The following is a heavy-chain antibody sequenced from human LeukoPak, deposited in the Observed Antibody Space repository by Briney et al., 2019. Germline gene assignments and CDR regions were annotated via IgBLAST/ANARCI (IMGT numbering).Heavy chain of an antibody. Sequence: GGSLRLSCAASGFTFSNYWMHWVRQAPGKGLVWVSRINSDGINTSYADSVKGRFTISRDNAKNSLYLQMNGLRAEDTAAYYCARGATDTTRWFDPWGQGTLVIVSS. D-gene: IGHD1-26*01. CDR2: INSDGINT. CDR3: ARGATDTTRWFDP. V-gene: IGHV3-74*01. CDR1: GFTFSNYW. J-gene: IGHJ5*02.